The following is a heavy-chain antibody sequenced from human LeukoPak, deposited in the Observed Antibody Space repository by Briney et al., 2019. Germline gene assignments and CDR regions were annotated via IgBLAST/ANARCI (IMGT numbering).Heavy chain of an antibody. CDR2: IIPIFGTA. D-gene: IGHD3-10*01. Sequence: SVKLSCKASGGTFSSYAISWVRQAPGQGLEWMGGIIPIFGTANYAQNFQGRVTITADESTSTAYMELSSLRSEDTAVYYCARLGGITMVRGVIRDYYYYYGMDVWGKGTTVTVSS. CDR3: ARLGGITMVRGVIRDYYYYYGMDV. J-gene: IGHJ6*04. CDR1: GGTFSSYA. V-gene: IGHV1-69*13.